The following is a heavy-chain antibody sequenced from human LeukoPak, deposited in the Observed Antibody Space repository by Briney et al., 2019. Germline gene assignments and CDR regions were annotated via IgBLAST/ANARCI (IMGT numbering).Heavy chain of an antibody. V-gene: IGHV4-59*01. CDR3: ARGQRGAKPKNWFEP. Sequence: SETLSLTCTVSGGSISSYYWSWIRQPPGKGLEWIGYIYYSGSTNYNPSLKSRVTISVDASKNQFSLKLSSVTAADTAVYYCARGQRGAKPKNWFEPWGQGTLVTVSS. D-gene: IGHD3-10*01. CDR2: IYYSGST. J-gene: IGHJ5*02. CDR1: GGSISSYY.